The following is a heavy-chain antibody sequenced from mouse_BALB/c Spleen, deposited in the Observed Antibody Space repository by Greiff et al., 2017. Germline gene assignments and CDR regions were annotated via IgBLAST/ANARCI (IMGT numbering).Heavy chain of an antibody. CDR1: GFSLTGYG. CDR2: IWGDGST. D-gene: IGHD2-4*01. CDR3: ARDQGYYDYDDYAMDY. J-gene: IGHJ4*01. Sequence: VQLVESGPGLVAPSQSLSITCTVSGFSLTGYGVNWVRQPPGKGLEWLGMIWGDGSTDYNSALKSRLSISKDNSKSQVFLKMNSLQTDDTARYYCARDQGYYDYDDYAMDYWGQGTSVTVSS. V-gene: IGHV2-6-7*01.